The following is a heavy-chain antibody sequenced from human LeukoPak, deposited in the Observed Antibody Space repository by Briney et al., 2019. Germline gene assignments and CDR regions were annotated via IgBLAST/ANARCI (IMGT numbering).Heavy chain of an antibody. Sequence: SETLSLTCAVYGGSLSGYYWSWIRQPPGKGLEWIGEINHSGSTNYNPSLKSRVTISVDTSKNQFSLKLSSVTAADTAVYYCAEYGDYDAFDIWGQGTTVTVSS. J-gene: IGHJ3*02. V-gene: IGHV4-34*01. CDR1: GGSLSGYY. D-gene: IGHD4-17*01. CDR2: INHSGST. CDR3: AEYGDYDAFDI.